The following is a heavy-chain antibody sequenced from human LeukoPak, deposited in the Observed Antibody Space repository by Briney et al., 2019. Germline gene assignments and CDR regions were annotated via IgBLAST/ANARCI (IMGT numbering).Heavy chain of an antibody. CDR1: GASIRNYY. J-gene: IGHJ4*02. D-gene: IGHD1-26*01. CDR3: ARLGSYHDY. V-gene: IGHV4-4*09. CDR2: IHATGGS. Sequence: MTSETLSLTCTVSGASIRNYYWSWIRQTPEKGLEWMGYIHATGGSNYYPSLKSRLTVSIDTSRNQLSLKLTSVTAADTAVYFCARLGSYHDYWGQGALVTVSS.